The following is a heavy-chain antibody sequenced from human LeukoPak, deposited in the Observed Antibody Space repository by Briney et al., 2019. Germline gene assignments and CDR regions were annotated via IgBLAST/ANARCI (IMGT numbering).Heavy chain of an antibody. CDR3: ARDQASCRSRGCFDS. V-gene: IGHV4-38-2*02. Sequence: TSETLSLTCVVSEYSISSGYYWGWIRQSPGRGLEWIGSIHHSGTVYYNPSLQSRVTISVDMSKNHFSLKLPSVTAADTAVYYCARDQASCRSRGCFDSWGQGTLVIVSS. CDR2: IHHSGTV. J-gene: IGHJ5*01. CDR1: EYSISSGYY. D-gene: IGHD5-12*01.